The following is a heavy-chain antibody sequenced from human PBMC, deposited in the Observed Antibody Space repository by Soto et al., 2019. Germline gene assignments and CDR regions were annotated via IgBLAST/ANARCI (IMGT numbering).Heavy chain of an antibody. Sequence: GGSLRLSCAASGFTFSSYGMHWGRHAPGTGLEWVAVIWYDGSNKDYADSVKVRFTISRDNSKNTLYLQMNRLRAEDTAVYYCAKNGEEQLGGSYYYYYGMDVWGQGTTVTVSS. CDR1: GFTFSSYG. D-gene: IGHD6-6*01. CDR2: IWYDGSNK. V-gene: IGHV3-30*02. CDR3: AKNGEEQLGGSYYYYYGMDV. J-gene: IGHJ6*02.